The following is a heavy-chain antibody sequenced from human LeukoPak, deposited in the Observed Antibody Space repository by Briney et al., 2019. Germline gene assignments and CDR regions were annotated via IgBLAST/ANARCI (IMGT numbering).Heavy chain of an antibody. Sequence: GGSLRLSCAASGFTFSSYEMNWVRQAPGKGLEWVSYMSRSGDIIYYADSVKGRFTISRDNAKDSLYLQMNSLRAEDTAVYFCARPYYFSSGSLPYWGQGTLVTVSP. CDR1: GFTFSSYE. V-gene: IGHV3-48*03. CDR2: MSRSGDII. D-gene: IGHD3-10*01. CDR3: ARPYYFSSGSLPY. J-gene: IGHJ4*02.